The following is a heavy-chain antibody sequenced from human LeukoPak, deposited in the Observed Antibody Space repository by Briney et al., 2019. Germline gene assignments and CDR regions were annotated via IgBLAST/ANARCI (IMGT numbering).Heavy chain of an antibody. CDR3: ARVPSRGSGSYYKGPGDY. D-gene: IGHD3-10*01. CDR2: INPNSGGT. V-gene: IGHV1-2*02. Sequence: ASVKVSCKASGYTFTNYYVHWVRQAPGQGLEWMGWINPNSGGTNYAQKFQGRVTMTRDTSISTAYMELSRLRSDDTAVYYCARVPSRGSGSYYKGPGDYWGQGTLVTVSS. J-gene: IGHJ4*02. CDR1: GYTFTNYY.